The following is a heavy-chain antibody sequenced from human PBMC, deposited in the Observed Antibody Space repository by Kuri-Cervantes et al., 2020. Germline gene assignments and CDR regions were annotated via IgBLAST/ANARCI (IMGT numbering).Heavy chain of an antibody. D-gene: IGHD3-3*01. Sequence: SVKVSCKASGFTFTSSAVQWVRQARGQRLEWIGWIVVGSGNTNYAQKFQERVTITRDMSTSTAYMELSSLRAEDTAVYYCARCGADGWGYDFWSGYYYPGYYYYMDVWGKGTTVTVSS. CDR2: IVVGSGNT. CDR1: GFTFTSSA. V-gene: IGHV1-58*01. J-gene: IGHJ6*03. CDR3: ARCGADGWGYDFWSGYYYPGYYYYMDV.